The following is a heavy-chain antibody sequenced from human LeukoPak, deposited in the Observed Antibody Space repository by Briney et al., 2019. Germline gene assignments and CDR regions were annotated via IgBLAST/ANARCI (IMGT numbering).Heavy chain of an antibody. CDR1: GGSFSGYY. Sequence: SETLSLTCAVYGGSFSGYYWSWIRQPPGKGLEWIGEINHSGSTNYNPSLKSRVTISVDTSKNQFSLKLSSVTAADTAVYYCARDIPYYYYYMDVWGKGTTVTVSS. CDR3: ARDIPYYYYYMDV. V-gene: IGHV4-34*01. J-gene: IGHJ6*03. CDR2: INHSGST.